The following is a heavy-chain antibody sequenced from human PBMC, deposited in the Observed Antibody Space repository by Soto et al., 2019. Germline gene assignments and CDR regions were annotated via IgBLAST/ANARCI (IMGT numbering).Heavy chain of an antibody. V-gene: IGHV4-39*01. CDR3: ARGYDYGAFDY. D-gene: IGHD5-12*01. CDR1: GGSISSSSYY. Sequence: QPQLQESGPGLVKPSETLSLTCTVSGGSISSSSYYWGWIRQPPGKGLEWIGSIYYSGSTYYNPSLKSRVTISVDTSKNQFSLKLSSVTAADTAVYYCARGYDYGAFDYWGQGTLVTVSS. CDR2: IYYSGST. J-gene: IGHJ4*02.